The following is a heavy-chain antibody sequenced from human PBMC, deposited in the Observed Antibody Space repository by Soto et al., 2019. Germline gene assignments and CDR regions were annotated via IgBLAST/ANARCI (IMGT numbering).Heavy chain of an antibody. D-gene: IGHD6-19*01. Sequence: PSETLSLTCAVSGGSIDSGGFSLIWIRQPPGKVLEWIGYVTHSGTAYSIPSLNGRLTLSVDSSQTQFSLKLTSVTAADSAFYYCARIHWAQSSLDYWGRGILVTVSS. CDR2: VTHSGTA. J-gene: IGHJ4*02. CDR1: GGSIDSGGFS. V-gene: IGHV4-30-2*01. CDR3: ARIHWAQSSLDY.